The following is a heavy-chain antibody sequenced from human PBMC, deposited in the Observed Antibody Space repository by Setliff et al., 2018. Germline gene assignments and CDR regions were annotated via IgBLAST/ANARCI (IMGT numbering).Heavy chain of an antibody. J-gene: IGHJ6*02. CDR2: IKPDGSDK. CDR3: ARDYHGSGRTHTMDV. CDR1: GFTFNNFW. Sequence: GSLKISCTASGFTFNNFWMSWVRQAPGKGLEWVADIKPDGSDKYYLDSVKGQFTISRDNAKNSLYLQMNSLRAEDTAVYYCARDYHGSGRTHTMDVWGQGTTVTVSS. V-gene: IGHV3-7*01. D-gene: IGHD3-10*01.